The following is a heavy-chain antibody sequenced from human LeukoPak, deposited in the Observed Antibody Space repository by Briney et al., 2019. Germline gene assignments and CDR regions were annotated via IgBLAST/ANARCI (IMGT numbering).Heavy chain of an antibody. J-gene: IGHJ1*01. V-gene: IGHV1-2*02. D-gene: IGHD1-26*01. CDR3: ARDFWSGYSDSDGYFQH. Sequence: ASVKVSCKTSGYTFTGYYLHWVRQAPGQGLEWMGWINPNSGGTNYAQNFQGRFTMTRDTSITTAYMELSRLTSDDTAVYYCARDFWSGYSDSDGYFQHWGQGTLVTVSS. CDR2: INPNSGGT. CDR1: GYTFTGYY.